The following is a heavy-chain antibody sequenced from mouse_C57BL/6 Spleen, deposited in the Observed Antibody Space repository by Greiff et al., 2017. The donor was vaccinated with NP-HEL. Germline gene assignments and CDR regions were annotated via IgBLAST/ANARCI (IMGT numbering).Heavy chain of an antibody. CDR2: IYPGDGDT. J-gene: IGHJ2*01. CDR3: ARGGDFDY. CDR1: GYAFSSSW. V-gene: IGHV1-82*01. Sequence: QVQLKQSGPELVKPGASVKISCKASGYAFSSSWMNWVKQRPGKGLEWIGRIYPGDGDTNYNGKFKGKATLTADKSSITAYMQLSSLTSEDSAVYFCARGGDFDYWGQGTTLTVSS.